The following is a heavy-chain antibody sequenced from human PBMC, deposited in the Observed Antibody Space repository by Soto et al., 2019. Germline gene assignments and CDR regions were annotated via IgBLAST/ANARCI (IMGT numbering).Heavy chain of an antibody. CDR1: GGTFSSYA. V-gene: IGHV1-69*13. CDR3: ARDTFNLNFWSGHLAYYYYYYGMDV. Sequence: SVKVSCKASGGTFSSYAISWVRQAPGQGLEWMGGIIPIFGTANYAQKFQGRVTITADESTSTAYMELRSLRSDDTAVYYCARDTFNLNFWSGHLAYYYYYYGMDVWGQGTTVTVSS. CDR2: IIPIFGTA. J-gene: IGHJ6*02. D-gene: IGHD3-3*01.